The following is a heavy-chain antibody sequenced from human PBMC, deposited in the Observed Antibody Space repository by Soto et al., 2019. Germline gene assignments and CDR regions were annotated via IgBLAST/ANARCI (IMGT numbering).Heavy chain of an antibody. CDR2: IYWNDDK. CDR3: ARGLATLPVFAFDV. D-gene: IGHD6-6*01. J-gene: IGHJ3*01. CDR1: GISLSTSGAG. V-gene: IGHV2-5*01. Sequence: QITVKGSGPTLVKPRQTLTLTGSPSGISLSTSGAGVGWIRQTPGKDLKWLALIYWNDDKHYTPSLKSRLTITTDTTNNQAVLTMTDMDPVDTATYFCARGLATLPVFAFDVWGQGTEVTVSS.